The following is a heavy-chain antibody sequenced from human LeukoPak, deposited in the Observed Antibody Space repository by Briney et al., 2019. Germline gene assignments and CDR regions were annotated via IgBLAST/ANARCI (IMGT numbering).Heavy chain of an antibody. CDR3: ARYLNSGPADY. V-gene: IGHV3-7*01. J-gene: IGHJ4*02. CDR1: EFTFCSYW. CDR2: IKGDRSEK. Sequence: PGGSLRLSCAASEFTFCSYWMSWVRQAPGKGLEWVANIKGDRSEKHYVDSVKGRFTISRDNAKNSLYLQMNSLRAEDTAVYYCARYLNSGPADYWGQGSLVTVSS. D-gene: IGHD5-12*01.